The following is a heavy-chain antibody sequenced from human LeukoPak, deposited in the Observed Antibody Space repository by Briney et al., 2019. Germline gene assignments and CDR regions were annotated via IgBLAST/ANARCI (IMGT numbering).Heavy chain of an antibody. CDR1: GGSLSSYY. V-gene: IGHV4-4*07. Sequence: SETLSLTCTVSGGSLSSYYWSWIRQPAGKGLEYIGRVHSSGSTNYNPSLKSRVTMSVDTSKNQFSLKLSSVTAADTAVYYCARVPKYSSSWSTLGEYYMDVWGKGTTVTVSS. CDR2: VHSSGST. J-gene: IGHJ6*03. D-gene: IGHD6-13*01. CDR3: ARVPKYSSSWSTLGEYYMDV.